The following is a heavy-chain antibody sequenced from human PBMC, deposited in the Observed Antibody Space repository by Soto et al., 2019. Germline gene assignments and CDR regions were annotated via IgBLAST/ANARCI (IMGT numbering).Heavy chain of an antibody. CDR1: GFSFSNAW. V-gene: IGHV3-15*01. CDR3: VTVSRLSRVDC. D-gene: IGHD3-16*02. CDR2: IKSNADGGTT. J-gene: IGHJ4*02. Sequence: GGSLRLSCAASGFSFSNAWMNWVRQAPGKGLEWVGRIKSNADGGTTDYAAHVKGRFTMSRDDSKNTLFLQMSSLKSEDTAIYYCVTVSRLSRVDCWGQGTVVTVSS.